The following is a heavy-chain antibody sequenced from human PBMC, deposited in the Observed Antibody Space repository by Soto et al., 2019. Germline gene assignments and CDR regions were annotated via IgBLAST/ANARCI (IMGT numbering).Heavy chain of an antibody. V-gene: IGHV6-1*01. CDR1: GDSVSSNSAA. CDR2: TYYRSKWYN. Sequence: SQTLSLTCAISGDSVSSNSAAWNWSRQSPSRGLEWLGRTYYRSKWYNDYAVSVKSRITINPDTSKNQFSLQLKSVTPEDTAVYYCARGESISVAWFDYWGQGTLVTVS. J-gene: IGHJ4*02. CDR3: ARGESISVAWFDY. D-gene: IGHD6-19*01.